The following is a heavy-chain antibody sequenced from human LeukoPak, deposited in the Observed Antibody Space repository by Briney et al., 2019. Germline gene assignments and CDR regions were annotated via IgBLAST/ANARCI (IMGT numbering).Heavy chain of an antibody. CDR3: AKKGGSSGRYDYLDY. CDR1: GLTFSCCA. J-gene: IGHJ4*02. D-gene: IGHD6-19*01. V-gene: IGHV3-30-3*02. CDR2: ISSDENTK. Sequence: GGSLGLPCEAPGLTFSCCAIHWARKAPGRGREWVAVISSDENTKFYADSVKGRFTVYRDNSKKTVWLQMNSLRAEDTAVYYCAKKGGSSGRYDYLDYWGQGTLVTVSS.